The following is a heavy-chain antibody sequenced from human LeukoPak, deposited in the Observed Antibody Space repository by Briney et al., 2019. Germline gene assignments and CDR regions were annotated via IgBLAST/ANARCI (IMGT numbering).Heavy chain of an antibody. CDR2: IYYSGST. CDR1: GXSISSYY. J-gene: IGHJ4*02. Sequence: PSETLSLTWTVSGXSISSYYWSWIRQPPGKGLEWIGYIYYSGSTNYNPSLKSRVTISVDTSKNQFSLKLSSVTAADTAVYYCARLDIVVVPAAMYYFDYWGQGTLVTVSS. D-gene: IGHD2-2*01. V-gene: IGHV4-59*08. CDR3: ARLDIVVVPAAMYYFDY.